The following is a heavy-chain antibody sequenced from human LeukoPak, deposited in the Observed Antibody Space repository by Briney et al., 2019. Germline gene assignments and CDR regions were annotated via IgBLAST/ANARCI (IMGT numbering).Heavy chain of an antibody. CDR1: GGTFSSYA. J-gene: IGHJ5*02. V-gene: IGHV1-69*06. D-gene: IGHD6-6*01. CDR3: ARVCSHGYSSSSDLCWFDP. Sequence: SVKVSCKASGGTFSSYAISWVRQAPGQGLEWMGGIIPIFGTANYAQKFQGRVTITADKSTSTAYMELSSLRSEDTAVYYCARVCSHGYSSSSDLCWFDPWGQGTLVTVSS. CDR2: IIPIFGTA.